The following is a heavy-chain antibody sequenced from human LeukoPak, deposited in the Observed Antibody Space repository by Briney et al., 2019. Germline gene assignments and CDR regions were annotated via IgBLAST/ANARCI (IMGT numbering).Heavy chain of an antibody. J-gene: IGHJ4*02. Sequence: QPGGSLRLSCAASGFTVSSNYMSWVRQAPGKGLEWVSVIYSGGSTYYADSVRGRFTISRDNSKNTLYLQMNSLRAEDTAVYYCARVGEDGYNEGYFDYWGQGTLVTVSS. CDR1: GFTVSSNY. CDR2: IYSGGST. V-gene: IGHV3-53*01. D-gene: IGHD5-24*01. CDR3: ARVGEDGYNEGYFDY.